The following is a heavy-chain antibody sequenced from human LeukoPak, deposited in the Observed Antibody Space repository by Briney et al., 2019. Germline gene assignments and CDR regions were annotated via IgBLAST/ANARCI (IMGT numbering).Heavy chain of an antibody. CDR2: ISGSGGST. CDR1: GFTFSSYA. V-gene: IGHV3-23*01. D-gene: IGHD3-3*01. Sequence: PGGSLRLSCAASGFTFSSYAMSWVRQAPGKGLEWVSAISGSGGSTYYADSVKGRFTISRDNSKNTLYLQMNSLRAEDTAVYYYAGYYDFWSGYPVYWGQGTLVTVSS. CDR3: AGYYDFWSGYPVY. J-gene: IGHJ4*02.